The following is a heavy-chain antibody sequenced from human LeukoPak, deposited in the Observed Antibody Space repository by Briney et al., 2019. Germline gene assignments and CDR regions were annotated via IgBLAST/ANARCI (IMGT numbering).Heavy chain of an antibody. CDR3: ANIGYCTGGSCPDLDY. V-gene: IGHV3-30*18. D-gene: IGHD2-15*01. J-gene: IGHJ4*02. CDR1: GFTFSTYV. CDR2: ISYDGNNK. Sequence: PGGSLRLSCAASGFTFSTYVMHWVRQAPGKGLEWVALISYDGNNKYYADSVKGRFTISRDNSKNTMYLQMNSLRAEDTAVYYCANIGYCTGGSCPDLDYWGQGTLVTVSS.